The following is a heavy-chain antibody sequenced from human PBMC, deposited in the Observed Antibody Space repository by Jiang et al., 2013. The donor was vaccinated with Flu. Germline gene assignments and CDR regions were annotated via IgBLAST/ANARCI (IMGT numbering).Heavy chain of an antibody. Sequence: SGGTFNSYAISWVRQAPGQGLEWMGGIIPLFNTANYAQKFQGRVAITADESTSTAYMELSSLKSEDTAVYYCARESSSGVGYNWFDRWGQGTLVTVSS. J-gene: IGHJ5*02. CDR1: GGTFNSYA. V-gene: IGHV1-69*01. D-gene: IGHD3-10*01. CDR2: IIPLFNTA. CDR3: ARESSSGVGYNWFDR.